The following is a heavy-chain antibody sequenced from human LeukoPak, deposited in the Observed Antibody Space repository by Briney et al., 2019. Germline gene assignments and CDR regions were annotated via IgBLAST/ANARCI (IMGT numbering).Heavy chain of an antibody. CDR1: GGSISGYF. V-gene: IGHV4-34*01. J-gene: IGHJ3*02. Sequence: SETLSLTCTVSGGSISGYFWSCIRQPPGKGLEWIGEINHSGSTNYNPSLKSRVTISVDTSKNQFSLKLSSVTAADTAVYYCARELYCSGGSCYARVAFDIWGQGTMVTVSS. CDR2: INHSGST. CDR3: ARELYCSGGSCYARVAFDI. D-gene: IGHD2-15*01.